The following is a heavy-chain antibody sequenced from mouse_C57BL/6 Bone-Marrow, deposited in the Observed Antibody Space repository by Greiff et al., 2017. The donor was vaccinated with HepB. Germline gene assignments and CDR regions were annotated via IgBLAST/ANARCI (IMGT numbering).Heavy chain of an antibody. CDR2: IYPGNSDT. CDR3: TRPLGRGNYFDY. Sequence: VQLQQSGTVLARPGASVKMSCKTSGYTFTSYWMHWVKQRPGQGLEWIGAIYPGNSDTSYNQKFKGKAKLTAVTSASTAYMELSSLTNEDSAVYYSTRPLGRGNYFDYWGQGTTLTVSS. CDR1: GYTFTSYW. J-gene: IGHJ2*01. V-gene: IGHV1-5*01. D-gene: IGHD4-1*01.